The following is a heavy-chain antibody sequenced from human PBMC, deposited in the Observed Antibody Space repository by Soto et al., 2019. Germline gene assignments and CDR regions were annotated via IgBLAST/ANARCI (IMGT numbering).Heavy chain of an antibody. D-gene: IGHD3-22*01. CDR2: IYYTGST. V-gene: IGHV4-59*01. J-gene: IGHJ5*02. Sequence: SETLSLTCTVSGGSISSYYCSWIRRPPGKGLEGIGHIYYTGSTNYNPSLKRRVTMSVDTAKKQFSLRLSSVTTAATAVKFCARDYNDSRNYDHWSQGTPVTVSP. CDR1: GGSISSYY. CDR3: ARDYNDSRNYDH.